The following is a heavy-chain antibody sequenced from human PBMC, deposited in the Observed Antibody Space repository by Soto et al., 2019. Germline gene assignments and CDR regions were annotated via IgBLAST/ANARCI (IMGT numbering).Heavy chain of an antibody. D-gene: IGHD3-16*01. V-gene: IGHV3-33*01. CDR1: GVTFSSYG. CDR2: IWYDGSNK. CDR3: ARDGGNYDYVSPLWY. Sequence: QVQLVESGGGVVQPGRSLRLSCAASGVTFSSYGMRWVRQAPGKGLEWVAVIWYDGSNKYYADSVKGRFTISRDNSKNTRYLQMNSLRAEDKAVSYCARDGGNYDYVSPLWYWGQGTLVTVSS. J-gene: IGHJ4*02.